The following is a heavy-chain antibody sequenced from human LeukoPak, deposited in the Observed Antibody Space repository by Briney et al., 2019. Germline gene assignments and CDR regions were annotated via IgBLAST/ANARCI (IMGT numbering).Heavy chain of an antibody. D-gene: IGHD3-10*01. CDR3: ARDTIFHYYGSGRHFNWFDP. CDR1: GGSVSSYQ. V-gene: IGHV4-4*07. CDR2: TYITENTDDYPS. J-gene: IGHJ5*02. Sequence: SETLSLTCTVSGGSVSSYQWSWIRQPAGKGLEWIGRTYITENTDDYPSTYNPSFKIRVTVSVDRSKNQFSLRLRSVSAADTAVYFCARDTIFHYYGSGRHFNWFDPWGRGTLVTVSS.